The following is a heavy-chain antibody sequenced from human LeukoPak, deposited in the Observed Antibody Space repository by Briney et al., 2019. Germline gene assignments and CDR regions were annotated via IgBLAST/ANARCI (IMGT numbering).Heavy chain of an antibody. D-gene: IGHD3-22*01. V-gene: IGHV1-2*02. J-gene: IGHJ4*02. CDR3: ARIAGYYDSSGYSKDY. Sequence: ASVKVSCKASGYTFTGYYMHWVRQAPGQGLEWMGWINPNSGGTNYAQKFQGGVTMTRDTSISTAYMELSRLRSDDTAVYYCARIAGYYDSSGYSKDYWGQGTLVTVSS. CDR1: GYTFTGYY. CDR2: INPNSGGT.